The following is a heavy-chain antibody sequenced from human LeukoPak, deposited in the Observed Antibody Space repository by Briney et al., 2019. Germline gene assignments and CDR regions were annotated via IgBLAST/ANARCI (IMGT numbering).Heavy chain of an antibody. CDR1: GFTFSSYS. D-gene: IGHD5-18*01. J-gene: IGHJ4*02. CDR3: ARDLRGYSYIPEY. Sequence: GGSLRLSCAASGFTFSSYSMNWVRQAPGKGLEWVSSISSSSSYIYYADSVKGRFTISRDNAKNSLYLQMNSLRAEDTAVYYCARDLRGYSYIPEYWGQGTLVTVSS. V-gene: IGHV3-21*01. CDR2: ISSSSSYI.